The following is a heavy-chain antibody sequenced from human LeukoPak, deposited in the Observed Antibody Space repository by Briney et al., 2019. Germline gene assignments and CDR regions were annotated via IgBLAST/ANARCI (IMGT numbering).Heavy chain of an antibody. Sequence: EASVKVSCKASRGTFSSYAISWVRQAPGQGLEWMGGIIPIFGTANYAQKFQGRVTITADESTSTAYMELSSLRAEDTAVYYCARIVVVAAISWFDPWGQGTLVTVSS. CDR1: RGTFSSYA. CDR3: ARIVVVAAISWFDP. CDR2: IIPIFGTA. J-gene: IGHJ5*02. V-gene: IGHV1-69*13. D-gene: IGHD2-15*01.